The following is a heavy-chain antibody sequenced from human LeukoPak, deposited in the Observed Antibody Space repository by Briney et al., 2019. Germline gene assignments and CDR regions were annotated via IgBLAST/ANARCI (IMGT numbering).Heavy chain of an antibody. V-gene: IGHV4-39*01. CDR3: ARSSISWYGDYFDY. Sequence: SETLSLTCTVSGGSISSSSYYWGWSRQPPGKGLEWIGSIYYSGSTYYNPSLKSRVTISVDTSKNQFSLKLSSVTAADTAVYYCARSSISWYGDYFDYWGQGTLVTVSS. CDR2: IYYSGST. D-gene: IGHD6-13*01. CDR1: GGSISSSSYY. J-gene: IGHJ4*02.